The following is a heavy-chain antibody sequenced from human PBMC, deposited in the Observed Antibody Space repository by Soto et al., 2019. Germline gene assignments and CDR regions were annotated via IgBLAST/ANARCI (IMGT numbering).Heavy chain of an antibody. D-gene: IGHD1-7*01. CDR3: ALPPITGTTQGVYYYYYGMDV. CDR2: IYPGDSDT. V-gene: IGHV5-51*01. Sequence: GESLKISCKGSGYSFTSYWIGWVGKLPGKGLEWMGIIYPGDSDTRYSPAFQGQVTISADKSISTAYLQWSSLKASDTAMYYCALPPITGTTQGVYYYYYGMDVWGQGTTFTVSS. CDR1: GYSFTSYW. J-gene: IGHJ6*02.